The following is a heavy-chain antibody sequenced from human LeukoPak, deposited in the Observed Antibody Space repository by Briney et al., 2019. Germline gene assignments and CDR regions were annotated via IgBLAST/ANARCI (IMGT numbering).Heavy chain of an antibody. CDR1: GFTFTGYY. J-gene: IGHJ4*02. D-gene: IGHD1-1*01. CDR3: ARGRTDSEGNYFDY. V-gene: IGHV1-2*02. Sequence: ASVKVSCKASGFTFTGYYMHWVRQAPGQGLEWMGWINPNSGGTNYAQKFQGRVTMTRDTSISTAYMELSRLRSDDTAVYYCARGRTDSEGNYFDYWGQGILVTVSS. CDR2: INPNSGGT.